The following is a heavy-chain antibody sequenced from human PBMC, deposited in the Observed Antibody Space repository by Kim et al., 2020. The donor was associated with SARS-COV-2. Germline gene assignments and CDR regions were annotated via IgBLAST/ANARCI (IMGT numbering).Heavy chain of an antibody. D-gene: IGHD3-22*01. J-gene: IGHJ4*02. V-gene: IGHV3-30-3*01. CDR1: GFTFSSYA. Sequence: GGSLRLSCAASGFTFSSYAMHWVRQAPGKGLEWVAVISYDGSNKYYADSVKGRFTISRDNSKNTLYLQMNSLRAEDTVVYYCARVSSGYYYGYFDYWGQG. CDR2: ISYDGSNK. CDR3: ARVSSGYYYGYFDY.